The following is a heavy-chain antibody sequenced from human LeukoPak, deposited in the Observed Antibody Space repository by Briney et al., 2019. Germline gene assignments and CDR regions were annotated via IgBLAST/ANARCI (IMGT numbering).Heavy chain of an antibody. CDR2: IRYDGRNK. D-gene: IGHD3-3*01. V-gene: IGHV3-30*02. CDR3: AKDEIGRILGWLSYFDY. CDR1: GFTFSSYG. Sequence: GGSLTLSCAASGFTFSSYGMHWVRQAPGKGLEWVAFIRYDGRNKYHADSVKGRFTISRDNSKNTLYLQMNSLRAEDTAVYYSAKDEIGRILGWLSYFDYWGQGTLVTVSS. J-gene: IGHJ4*02.